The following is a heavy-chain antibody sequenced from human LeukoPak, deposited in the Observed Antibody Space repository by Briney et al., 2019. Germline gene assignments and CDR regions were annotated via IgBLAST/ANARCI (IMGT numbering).Heavy chain of an antibody. J-gene: IGHJ4*02. CDR1: GFTFDDYA. Sequence: GGSLRLSCAASGFTFDDYAMHWVRQAPGKGLEWVSGISWNSGSIGYADSVKGRFTISRDNAKNSLYLQMNSLRAEDTALYYCAKDKGIAVAGTWDYWGQGTLVTVS. V-gene: IGHV3-9*01. CDR2: ISWNSGSI. D-gene: IGHD6-19*01. CDR3: AKDKGIAVAGTWDY.